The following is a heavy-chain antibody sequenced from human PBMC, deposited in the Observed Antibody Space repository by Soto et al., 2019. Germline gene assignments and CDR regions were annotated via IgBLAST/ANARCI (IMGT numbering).Heavy chain of an antibody. J-gene: IGHJ5*02. Sequence: GESLKISCKASGYTFSSYWIGWVRQMPGKGLEWMGIIYPPDSDTRYSPSFQGQVTISVDKSMTTAYVQWSSLKASDTAMYYCASHVSGNWFDPWGHGTLVTV. CDR1: GYTFSSYW. V-gene: IGHV5-51*01. CDR2: IYPPDSDT. D-gene: IGHD1-26*01. CDR3: ASHVSGNWFDP.